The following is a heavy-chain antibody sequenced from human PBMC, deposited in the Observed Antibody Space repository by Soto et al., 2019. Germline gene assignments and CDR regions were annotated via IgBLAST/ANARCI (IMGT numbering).Heavy chain of an antibody. J-gene: IGHJ2*01. CDR3: ARENYYDSSGYYSGRYFDL. CDR1: GFTFSSYA. D-gene: IGHD3-22*01. CDR2: ISYDGSNK. Sequence: QVQLVESGGGVVQPGRSLRLSCAASGFTFSSYAMHWVRQAPGKGLEWVAVISYDGSNKYYADSVKGRFTISRDNSKNTLYLQMNSLRAEDTAVYYCARENYYDSSGYYSGRYFDLWGRGTLVTVSS. V-gene: IGHV3-30-3*01.